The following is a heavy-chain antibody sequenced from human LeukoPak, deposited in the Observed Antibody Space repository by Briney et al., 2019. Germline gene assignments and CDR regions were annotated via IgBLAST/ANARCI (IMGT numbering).Heavy chain of an antibody. CDR2: ISGSGGYT. D-gene: IGHD2-15*01. CDR3: AKGVGYCSGGSCQQFDY. J-gene: IGHJ4*02. V-gene: IGHV3-23*01. Sequence: GGSLRLSCAASGFTFSSYGMHWVRQAPGKGLEWVSAISGSGGYTYYADSVKGRFTISRDNSKNTLYLQMNSLRAEDTAVYYCAKGVGYCSGGSCQQFDYWGQGTLVTVSS. CDR1: GFTFSSYG.